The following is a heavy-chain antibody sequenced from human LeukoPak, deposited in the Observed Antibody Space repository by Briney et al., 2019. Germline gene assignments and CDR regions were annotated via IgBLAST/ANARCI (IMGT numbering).Heavy chain of an antibody. V-gene: IGHV4-39*01. CDR3: ARQQNDYVWGSYRYNPLFDY. CDR1: GGSISSSSYY. D-gene: IGHD3-16*02. Sequence: SETLSLTCTVSGGSISSSSYYWGWIRQPPGKGLEWIGSIYYSGSTYYNPSLKSRVTISVDTSKNQFSLKLSSVTAADTAVYYCARQQNDYVWGSYRYNPLFDYWGQGTLVTVSS. CDR2: IYYSGST. J-gene: IGHJ4*02.